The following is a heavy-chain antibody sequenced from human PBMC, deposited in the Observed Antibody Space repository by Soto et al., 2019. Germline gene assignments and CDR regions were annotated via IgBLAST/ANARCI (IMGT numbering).Heavy chain of an antibody. CDR2: ISYDGNNK. V-gene: IGHV3-30*14. J-gene: IGHJ4*02. CDR3: ARDQWDSSGYPYYFDY. CDR1: GFTFSGYA. D-gene: IGHD3-22*01. Sequence: QVQLVESGGGVVQPGRSLRLSCAASGFTFSGYAMHWVRQAPGKGLEWVAVISYDGNNKNYADSVKGRFTISRDNSKNTLYLQMNSLRPEDTAVYYCARDQWDSSGYPYYFDYWGQGTLVTVSS.